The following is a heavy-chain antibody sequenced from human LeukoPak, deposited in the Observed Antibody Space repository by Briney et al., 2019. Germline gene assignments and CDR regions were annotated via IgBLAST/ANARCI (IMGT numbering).Heavy chain of an antibody. CDR1: GFTFSSFR. Sequence: GGSLRLSCAASGFTFSSFRMNWVRQAPGKGLEWLSDISVTSEKSYADSVKGRFTISRDNAKNSLFLQMNSLRDEDTAVYYCVRDPGRSLNYWGQGTLVTVSS. D-gene: IGHD1-26*01. CDR3: VRDPGRSLNY. V-gene: IGHV3-48*02. J-gene: IGHJ4*02. CDR2: ISVTSEK.